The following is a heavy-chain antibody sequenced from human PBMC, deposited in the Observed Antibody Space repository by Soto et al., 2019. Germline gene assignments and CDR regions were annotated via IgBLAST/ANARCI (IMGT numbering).Heavy chain of an antibody. CDR1: GYTFTSYG. D-gene: IGHD3-3*01. J-gene: IGHJ5*02. V-gene: IGHV1-18*01. CDR2: ISAYNGNT. CDR3: ARGGAADFWSGHNNWFDP. Sequence: VASVKVSCKASGYTFTSYGISWVRQAPGQGLEWMGWISAYNGNTNYAQKLQGRVTMTTDTSTSTAYMELRSLRSDDTAVYYCARGGAADFWSGHNNWFDPWGQGTLVTVSS.